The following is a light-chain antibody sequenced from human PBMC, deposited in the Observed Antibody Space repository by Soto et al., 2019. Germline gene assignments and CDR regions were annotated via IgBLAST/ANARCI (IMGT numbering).Light chain of an antibody. V-gene: IGLV1-40*01. J-gene: IGLJ1*01. CDR2: GIS. CDR3: HSYDSSLSGSYV. Sequence: LTQAPAGSGAPGQRVTISFPGGRSKIGAGYDVHWYQQLPGTAPKLLIFGISNRPSGVPDRFSGSKSGTSASLAITGLQAEDEADYYCHSYDSSLSGSYVFGTGTKVTVL. CDR1: RSKIGAGYD.